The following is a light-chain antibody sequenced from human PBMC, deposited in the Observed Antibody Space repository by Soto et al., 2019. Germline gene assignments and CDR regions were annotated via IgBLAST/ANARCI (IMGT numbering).Light chain of an antibody. CDR3: QHYGSSPFT. Sequence: EIVMTQSPATLSVSPGERASXXXXASQSVYSNLAWYQQKPGQAPRLLIYGASTRGTGIPDRFSGSGSGTDFTLTISRLEPEDFAVYYCQHYGSSPFTFGPGTKVDIK. CDR2: GAS. J-gene: IGKJ3*01. V-gene: IGKV3-20*01. CDR1: QSVYSN.